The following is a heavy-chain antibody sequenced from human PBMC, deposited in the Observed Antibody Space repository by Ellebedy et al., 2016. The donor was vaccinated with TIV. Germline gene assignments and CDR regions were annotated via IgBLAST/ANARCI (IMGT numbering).Heavy chain of an antibody. CDR2: IRSKAYGGTT. CDR3: TRDHPLYSSGWYGTLDY. CDR1: GFAFSSYW. V-gene: IGHV3-49*03. Sequence: GGSLRLSCAASGFAFSSYWMHWIRQAPGKGLEWVGFIRSKAYGGTTEYAASVKGRFTISRDDSKSIAYLQMNSLKTEDTAVYYCTRDHPLYSSGWYGTLDYWGQGTLVTVSS. J-gene: IGHJ4*02. D-gene: IGHD6-19*01.